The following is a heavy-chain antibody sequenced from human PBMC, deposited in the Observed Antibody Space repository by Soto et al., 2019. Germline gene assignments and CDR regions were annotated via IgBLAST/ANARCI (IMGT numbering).Heavy chain of an antibody. CDR1: GFTFSSYS. D-gene: IGHD3-22*01. Sequence: GGSLRLSCAASGFTFSSYSMNWVRQAPGKGLEWVSSISSSSSYIYYADSVKGRFTISRDNAKNSLYLQMNSLRAEDTAVYYCARDNYYDSSGYLAGFNYWGQGTLVTVSS. J-gene: IGHJ4*02. CDR2: ISSSSSYI. CDR3: ARDNYYDSSGYLAGFNY. V-gene: IGHV3-21*01.